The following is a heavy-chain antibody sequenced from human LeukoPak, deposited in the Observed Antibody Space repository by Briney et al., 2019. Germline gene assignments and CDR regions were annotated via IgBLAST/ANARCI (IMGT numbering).Heavy chain of an antibody. D-gene: IGHD3-3*01. J-gene: IGHJ6*03. V-gene: IGHV3-23*01. CDR3: AKSPDYDFWSGPGGYMDV. Sequence: GGSLRLSCAASGFTFSSYGMSWVRQAPGKGLEWVSAISGSGGSTYYADSVKGRFTISRDNSKNTLYLQMNSLGAEDTAVYYCAKSPDYDFWSGPGGYMDVWGKGTTVTVSS. CDR2: ISGSGGST. CDR1: GFTFSSYG.